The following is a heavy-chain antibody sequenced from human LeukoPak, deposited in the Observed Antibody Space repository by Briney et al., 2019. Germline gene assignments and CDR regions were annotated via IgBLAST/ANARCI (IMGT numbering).Heavy chain of an antibody. V-gene: IGHV3-73*01. D-gene: IGHD2-15*01. CDR1: GFTFSGSA. CDR2: IDKKDNLYAT. Sequence: GGALRLSCAASGFTFSGSAVHWVRQSSGKGLEWVGHIDKKDNLYATAYAESVKGRFTISRDDSKDTAFLHMDSLKTEDTALYYCTRDRGTYNWFDPWGQGTLVTVSS. J-gene: IGHJ5*02. CDR3: TRDRGTYNWFDP.